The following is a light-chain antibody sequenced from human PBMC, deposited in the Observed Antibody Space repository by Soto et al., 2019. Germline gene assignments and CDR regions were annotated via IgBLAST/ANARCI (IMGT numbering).Light chain of an antibody. V-gene: IGKV3-15*01. J-gene: IGKJ4*01. CDR1: QSVRSN. CDR3: QQYNNWPPLT. Sequence: EIVMTQSPATLSVSPGEGATLSCRASQSVRSNLAWYQQKPGQAPRLLIYAASTRATGIPARFSGSGSGTEFTLTIRSLQSGDFAVYYCQQYNNWPPLTFGGGTKVEMK. CDR2: AAS.